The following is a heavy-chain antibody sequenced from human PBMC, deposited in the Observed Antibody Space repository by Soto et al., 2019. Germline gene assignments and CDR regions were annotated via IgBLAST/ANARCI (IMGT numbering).Heavy chain of an antibody. V-gene: IGHV1-8*02. CDR2: MNPNSGNT. J-gene: IGHJ6*03. CDR3: ARGRETGSSGWYSGMDV. CDR1: GYTFTSYD. Sequence: ASVKVSCKASGYTFTSYDINWVRQATGQGLEWMGWMNPNSGNTGYAQKFQGRVTMTRNTSISTAYMELSSLRSEDTAVYYCARGRETGSSGWYSGMDVWGKGTTVTVSS. D-gene: IGHD6-19*01.